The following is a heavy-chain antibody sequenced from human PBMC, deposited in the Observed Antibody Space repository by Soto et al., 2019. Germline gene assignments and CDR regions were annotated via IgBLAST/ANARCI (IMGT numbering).Heavy chain of an antibody. Sequence: ASVKVSCKASGYTFTSYAMHWVRQAPGQRLEWMGWINAGNGNTKYSQKFQGRVTITRDTSASTAYMELSSLRSEDTAVYYCARDQGIAAAGIGYWGQGTLVTVSS. CDR3: ARDQGIAAAGIGY. J-gene: IGHJ4*02. D-gene: IGHD6-13*01. V-gene: IGHV1-3*01. CDR1: GYTFTSYA. CDR2: INAGNGNT.